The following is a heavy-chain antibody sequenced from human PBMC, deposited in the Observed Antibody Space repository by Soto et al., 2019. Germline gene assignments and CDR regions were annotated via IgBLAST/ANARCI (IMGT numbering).Heavy chain of an antibody. D-gene: IGHD3-22*01. CDR3: AKTYYYDSSGIERGHAFDI. V-gene: IGHV3-23*01. CDR1: GFTFSSYA. Sequence: GGSLRLSCAASGFTFSSYAMVWVRQAPGKGLEWVSTITANSGSTAYGDSVKGRFTISRDISKNMLYLQMNSLRAEDTAVYYCAKTYYYDSSGIERGHAFDIWGQGTMVTVSS. CDR2: ITANSGST. J-gene: IGHJ3*02.